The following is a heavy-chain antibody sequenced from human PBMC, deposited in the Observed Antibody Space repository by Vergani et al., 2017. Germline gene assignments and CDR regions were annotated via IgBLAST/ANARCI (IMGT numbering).Heavy chain of an antibody. CDR1: GFTFSGSA. V-gene: IGHV3-73*01. CDR2: IRSKANSYAT. Sequence: EVQLVESGGGLVQPGGSLKLSCAASGFTFSGSAMHWVRQASGKGLEWVGRIRSKANSYATAYAASVKGRFTISRDDSKNTLYLQMNSLKTEDTAVYYCTTDPNDYYYYYMDVWGKGTTVTVSS. J-gene: IGHJ6*03. CDR3: TTDPNDYYYYYMDV.